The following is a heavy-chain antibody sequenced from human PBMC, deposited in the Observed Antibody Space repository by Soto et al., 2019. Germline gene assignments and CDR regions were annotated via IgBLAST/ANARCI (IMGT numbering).Heavy chain of an antibody. D-gene: IGHD6-19*01. CDR3: ARDLYYSSGRYFDHDAFDI. CDR2: ISPHNDRT. CDR1: GYNFTSYG. Sequence: ASVKVSCKASGYNFTSYGISWVRQAPGQGLEWMGWISPHNDRTKYARRFQDRVTMTTETPTSTVYMELGSLRSDDTAVYYCARDLYYSSGRYFDHDAFDIWGQGTVVTVS. J-gene: IGHJ3*02. V-gene: IGHV1-18*01.